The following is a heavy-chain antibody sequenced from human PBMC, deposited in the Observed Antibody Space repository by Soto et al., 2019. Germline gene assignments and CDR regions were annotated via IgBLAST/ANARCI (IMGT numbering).Heavy chain of an antibody. D-gene: IGHD7-27*01. CDR3: VTETGARAFDI. CDR2: TYYRSKWYN. Sequence: PSQTLSLTCAISGDSVSSNSAALNWIRQSPSRGLEWLGRTYYRSKWYNDYAVSVKSRITINPDTSKNQFSLQLNSVTPEDTAVYYCVTETGARAFDIWGQGTMVTVSS. V-gene: IGHV6-1*01. CDR1: GDSVSSNSAA. J-gene: IGHJ3*02.